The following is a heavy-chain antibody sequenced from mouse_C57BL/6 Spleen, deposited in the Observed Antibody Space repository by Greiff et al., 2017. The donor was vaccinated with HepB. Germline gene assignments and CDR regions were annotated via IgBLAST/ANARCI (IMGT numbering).Heavy chain of an antibody. CDR2: IRSKSNNYAT. V-gene: IGHV10-1*01. Sequence: EVMLVESGGGLVQPKGSLKLSCAASGFSFNTYAMNWVRQAPGKGLEWVARIRSKSNNYATYYADTVKDRFTISRDDSESMLYLRMNNLKTKATAMYYCVRHGDYYGSSSWFDYWGQGTLVTVSA. CDR3: VRHGDYYGSSSWFDY. CDR1: GFSFNTYA. J-gene: IGHJ3*01. D-gene: IGHD1-1*01.